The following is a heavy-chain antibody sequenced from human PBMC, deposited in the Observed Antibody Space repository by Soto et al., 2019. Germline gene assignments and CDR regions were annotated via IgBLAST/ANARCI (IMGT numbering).Heavy chain of an antibody. D-gene: IGHD5-18*01. CDR3: ARVGSYGPDKRSEYFQH. J-gene: IGHJ1*01. Sequence: QVQLQESGPGLVKPSQTLSLTCTVSGGSISSGDYYWSWIRQPPGKGLEWIGYIYYSGSTYYNPSLKSRVTISVDTSKNQFSLKLSSVTAADTAVYYCARVGSYGPDKRSEYFQHWGQGTLVTVSS. CDR1: GGSISSGDYY. V-gene: IGHV4-30-4*01. CDR2: IYYSGST.